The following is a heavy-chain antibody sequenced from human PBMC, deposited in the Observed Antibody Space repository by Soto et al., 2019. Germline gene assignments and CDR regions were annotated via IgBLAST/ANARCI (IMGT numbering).Heavy chain of an antibody. CDR1: GGSFSGYY. CDR3: ARGAALAGKLDL. CDR2: INHSGST. D-gene: IGHD6-19*01. V-gene: IGHV4-34*01. J-gene: IGHJ4*02. Sequence: PSETLSLTCAVYGGSFSGYYWSWIRQPPGKGLEWIGEINHSGSTNYNPSLKSRVTISVDTSKNQFSLKLSSVTAADTAVYYCARGAALAGKLDLWGQGALVTVSS.